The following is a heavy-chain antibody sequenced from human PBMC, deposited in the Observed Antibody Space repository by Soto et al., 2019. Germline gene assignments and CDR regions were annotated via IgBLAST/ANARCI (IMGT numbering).Heavy chain of an antibody. CDR1: GGSISSYY. Sequence: QVQLQESGPGLVKPSETLSLTCTVSGGSISSYYWSWIRQPPGKGLEWIGYIYYSGSTNYNPSLKSRVTISVDKSKNQFSLKLSSVTAADTAVYYCARVSADIDYWGQGTLVTVSS. J-gene: IGHJ4*02. V-gene: IGHV4-59*01. D-gene: IGHD2-15*01. CDR3: ARVSADIDY. CDR2: IYYSGST.